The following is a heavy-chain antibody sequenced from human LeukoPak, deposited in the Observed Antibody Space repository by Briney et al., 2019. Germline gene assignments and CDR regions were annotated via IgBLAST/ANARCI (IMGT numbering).Heavy chain of an antibody. CDR3: ARVSSSWYVNYYYYMDV. CDR1: GFTFSSYE. J-gene: IGHJ6*03. Sequence: GGPLRLSCAASGFTFSSYEMSWVRQAPGKGLEWVSYISSSGSTIYYADSVKGRFTISRDNAKNSLYLQMNSLRAEDTAVYYCARVSSSWYVNYYYYMDVWGKGTTVTVSS. CDR2: ISSSGSTI. D-gene: IGHD6-13*01. V-gene: IGHV3-48*03.